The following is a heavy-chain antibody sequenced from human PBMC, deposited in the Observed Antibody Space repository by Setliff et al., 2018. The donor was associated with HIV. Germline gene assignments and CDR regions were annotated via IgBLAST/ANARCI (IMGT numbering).Heavy chain of an antibody. CDR2: IIPILGIA. CDR3: AREEYYYGSGSYPN. Sequence: SVKVSCKASGGTFSSYAISWVRQAPGRGLEWMGGIIPILGIANYVQKFQGRVTITADKSTSTAYMELSSLRSEDTAVYYCAREEYYYGSGSYPNWGQGTLVTVSS. V-gene: IGHV1-69*10. CDR1: GGTFSSYA. D-gene: IGHD3-10*01. J-gene: IGHJ4*02.